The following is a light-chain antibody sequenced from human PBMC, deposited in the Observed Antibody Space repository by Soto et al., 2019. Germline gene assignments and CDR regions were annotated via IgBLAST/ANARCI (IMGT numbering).Light chain of an antibody. V-gene: IGLV2-8*01. CDR3: SSYTDSSNYV. J-gene: IGLJ1*01. Sequence: QSVLTQPPSASGSPGQSVTISCTGTSSDVGRYNYVSWYQQHPGKAPKLMIYEVSKRPSGVPDRFSGSRSGNTASLTISGLQAEDEADYYCSSYTDSSNYVFGTGTKVTVL. CDR2: EVS. CDR1: SSDVGRYNY.